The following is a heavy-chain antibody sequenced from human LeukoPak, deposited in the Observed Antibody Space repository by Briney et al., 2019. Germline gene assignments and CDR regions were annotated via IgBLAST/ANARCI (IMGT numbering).Heavy chain of an antibody. CDR3: ARDAVRQLSWGAFDV. CDR1: GFTFSSYW. V-gene: IGHV3-7*03. J-gene: IGHJ3*01. CDR2: IKQDGSEK. Sequence: PGGSLRLSCAASGFTFSSYWMSWVRQAPGKGLEWMVNIKQDGSEKYYVDSVKGRFTISRDNAKNSLYLQMNSLRAEDTAVYYCARDAVRQLSWGAFDVWGQGTMVTVSS. D-gene: IGHD6-13*01.